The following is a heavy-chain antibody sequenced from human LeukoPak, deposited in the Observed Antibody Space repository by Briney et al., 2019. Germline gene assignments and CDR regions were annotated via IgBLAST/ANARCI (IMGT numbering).Heavy chain of an antibody. CDR1: GGSISSYY. CDR3: ARGSSGWSNSWFDP. Sequence: SSETLSLTCTVSGGSISSYYWSWIRQPAGKGLEWIGHICTSGSTNYNPSLMSRVTMSVDTSKNQLSLKLNSVTAADTAVYYCARGSSGWSNSWFDPWGQGTLVTVSS. CDR2: ICTSGST. J-gene: IGHJ5*02. D-gene: IGHD6-19*01. V-gene: IGHV4-4*07.